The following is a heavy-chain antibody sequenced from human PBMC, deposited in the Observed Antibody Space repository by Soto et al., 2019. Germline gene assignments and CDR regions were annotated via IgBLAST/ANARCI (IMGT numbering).Heavy chain of an antibody. V-gene: IGHV3-33*01. J-gene: IGHJ5*01. Sequence: QVQLVESGGGVVQPGRSLSLSCEASGVMLGTSGMHWVRHAPGKGLEWVSGIWLDVSERYYSDSVKGRFTISRDNSRDTLLLQMISLGVEDTAVYFCARDASGTTSFLASWGQGTLVTVSS. D-gene: IGHD1-1*01. CDR2: IWLDVSER. CDR1: GVMLGTSG. CDR3: ARDASGTTSFLAS.